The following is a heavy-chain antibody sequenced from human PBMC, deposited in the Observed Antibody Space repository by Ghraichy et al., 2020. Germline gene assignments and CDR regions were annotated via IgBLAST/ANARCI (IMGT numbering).Heavy chain of an antibody. J-gene: IGHJ4*02. Sequence: GGSLRLSCAASGFTFSSYAIHWVRQAPGKGLEWVTVISYDGSNKYNADSVKGRFTISRDNSKYTLYLQMNSLRAEDTAVYYCARELTAAGSRTRPFDYWGQGTLVTVSS. CDR3: ARELTAAGSRTRPFDY. CDR2: ISYDGSNK. V-gene: IGHV3-30*04. CDR1: GFTFSSYA. D-gene: IGHD6-13*01.